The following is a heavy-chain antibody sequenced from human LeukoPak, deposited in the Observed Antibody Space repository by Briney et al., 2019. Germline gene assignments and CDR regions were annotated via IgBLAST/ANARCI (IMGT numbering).Heavy chain of an antibody. J-gene: IGHJ4*02. V-gene: IGHV5-51*01. CDR3: ARLGGGISARRDFDY. CDR2: IYPDDSDT. Sequence: GESLKISCKGSGYSFTTSWIGWVRQVPGKGLEWMGIIYPDDSDTRYSPSFQGQVTISADKSISTAYLRWNSLKASDTAMYYCARLGGGISARRDFDYWGQGTLVTVSS. D-gene: IGHD6-6*01. CDR1: GYSFTTSW.